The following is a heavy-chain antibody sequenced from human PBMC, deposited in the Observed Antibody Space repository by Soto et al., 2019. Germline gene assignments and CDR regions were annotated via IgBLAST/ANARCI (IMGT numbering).Heavy chain of an antibody. CDR3: ARHHPRYCSSTSCFNWFDP. Sequence: SETLSLTCTVSGGSISSSSYYWGWIRQPPGKGLEWIGSIYYSGSTYYNPSLKSRVTISVDTSKNQFSLKLSSVTAADTAVYYCARHHPRYCSSTSCFNWFDPWGQGTLVTVSS. CDR1: GGSISSSSYY. D-gene: IGHD2-2*01. V-gene: IGHV4-39*01. CDR2: IYYSGST. J-gene: IGHJ5*02.